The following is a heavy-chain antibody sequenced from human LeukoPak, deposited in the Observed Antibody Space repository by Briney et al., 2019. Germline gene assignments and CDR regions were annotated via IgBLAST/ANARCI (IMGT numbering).Heavy chain of an antibody. V-gene: IGHV3-21*01. J-gene: IGHJ4*02. Sequence: GGSLRLSRAASKFSFSSYSMSWVRQAPGKGLEWVSSISSSSSYIYYADSVKGRFTISRDNAKNSLYLEMNSLRAEDTAVYCCARVGYSYGQFDYWGQGTLVTVSS. D-gene: IGHD5-18*01. CDR3: ARVGYSYGQFDY. CDR2: ISSSSSYI. CDR1: KFSFSSYS.